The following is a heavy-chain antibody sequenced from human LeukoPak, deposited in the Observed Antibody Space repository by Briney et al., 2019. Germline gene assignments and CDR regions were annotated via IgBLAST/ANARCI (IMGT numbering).Heavy chain of an antibody. V-gene: IGHV3-48*02. J-gene: IGHJ3*02. Sequence: GGSLRLSCAASGFTFSRNSMNWVRQAPGKGLEWVSYISSSSTTIYFADSVKGRFTISRDNAKNSLYLQMNSLRDEDTAVYYCARRMGGELVAFDIWGQGTMVTVSS. CDR1: GFTFSRNS. CDR3: ARRMGGELVAFDI. CDR2: ISSSSTTI. D-gene: IGHD1-7*01.